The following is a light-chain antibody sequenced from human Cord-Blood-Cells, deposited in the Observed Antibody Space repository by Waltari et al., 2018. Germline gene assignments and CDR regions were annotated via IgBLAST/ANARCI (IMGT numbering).Light chain of an antibody. CDR3: QQYGSSPYS. J-gene: IGKJ2*03. CDR2: GAS. V-gene: IGKV3-20*01. CDR1: QSVSSSY. Sequence: PGERATLSCRASQSVSSSYLAWYQQKPGQAPRLLIYGASSRATGIPDRFSGSGSGTDFTLTISRLEPEDFAVYYCQQYGSSPYSFGQGTKLEIK.